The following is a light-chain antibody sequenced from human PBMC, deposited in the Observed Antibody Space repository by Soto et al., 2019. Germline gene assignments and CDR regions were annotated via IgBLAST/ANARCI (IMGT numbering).Light chain of an antibody. CDR2: DAS. V-gene: IGKV1-9*01. CDR1: QGISSY. CDR3: QQVNVYPST. Sequence: DIQMTQPPSSLSASVGDRVTITCRASQGISSYLGWYQQKPGKAPNLLIYDASTLHSGVPSRFSGGGSGTDFTLTISSLQPEDFATYYCQQVNVYPSTFGGGTKVDIK. J-gene: IGKJ4*01.